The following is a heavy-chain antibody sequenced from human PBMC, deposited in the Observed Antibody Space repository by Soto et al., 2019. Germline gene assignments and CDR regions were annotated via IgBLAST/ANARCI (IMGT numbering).Heavy chain of an antibody. CDR2: INAGNGDT. V-gene: IGHV1-3*01. J-gene: IGHJ5*02. D-gene: IGHD5-12*01. Sequence: QVQLVQSGAEVKKPGASVKVSCKASGITFSTYAIHWVRQAPGQRLEWMGWINAGNGDTRYSQKFQGRVTLTRDTFANTVYMDLSSLRSEDTALYYCARAISGYVTWGQGTLVTVSS. CDR1: GITFSTYA. CDR3: ARAISGYVT.